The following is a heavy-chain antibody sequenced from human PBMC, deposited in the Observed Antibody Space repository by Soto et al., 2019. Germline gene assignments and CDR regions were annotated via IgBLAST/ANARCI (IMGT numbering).Heavy chain of an antibody. CDR1: GFTFSNYA. CDR3: AKRTPTGTFYFDY. V-gene: IGHV3-23*01. CDR2: IGTSGST. D-gene: IGHD1-1*01. Sequence: EVQLLESGGGLVQPGGSLRLSCAASGFTFSNYAMTWVRQAPGKGLEWVSSIGTSGSTSYAESAKGRFTISRDNSKNTVHLQMNSLGAEDTAIYYCAKRTPTGTFYFDYWGQGTLVTVSS. J-gene: IGHJ4*02.